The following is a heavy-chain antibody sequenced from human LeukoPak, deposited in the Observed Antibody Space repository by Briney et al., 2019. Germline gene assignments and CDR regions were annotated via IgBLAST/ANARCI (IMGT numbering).Heavy chain of an antibody. J-gene: IGHJ4*02. V-gene: IGHV1-69*13. D-gene: IGHD3-3*02. CDR2: IIPIFGTA. CDR3: ASTVLVDTYFDY. CDR1: GGTFISYA. Sequence: SVKVSCKASGGTFISYAISWVRQAPGQGLEWMGGIIPIFGTANYAQKFQGRVTITADESTSTAYMELSSLRSEDTAVYYCASTVLVDTYFDYWGQGTLVTVSS.